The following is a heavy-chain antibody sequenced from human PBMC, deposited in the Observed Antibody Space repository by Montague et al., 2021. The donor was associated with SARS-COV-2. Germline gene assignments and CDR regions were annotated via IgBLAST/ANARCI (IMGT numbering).Heavy chain of an antibody. CDR2: MSYCEST. CDR3: ARDTRITMIVVVQGYGMDV. CDR1: GGSISSYY. J-gene: IGHJ6*02. V-gene: IGHV4-59*12. D-gene: IGHD3-22*01. Sequence: SETRSLTCTVSGGSISSYYWSWIRQPPGKGLEWIGYMSYCESTNYNPSXXSRVTISVDTSKNQFSLKLSSVTAADTAVYYCARDTRITMIVVVQGYGMDVWGQGTTVTVSS.